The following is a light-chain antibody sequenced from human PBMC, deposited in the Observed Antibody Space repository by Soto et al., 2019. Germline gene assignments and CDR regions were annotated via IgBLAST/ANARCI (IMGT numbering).Light chain of an antibody. V-gene: IGKV3-20*01. CDR3: QQYGSSPIT. CDR2: GAS. CDR1: QSVSSNY. J-gene: IGKJ5*01. Sequence: EIVLTQSPGTLSLSPGERATLSCRASQSVSSNYLAWYQQKPGQAPRLLIYGASSRTTDIPDRFSGSGSGTDFSLTISRLEPEDFAVYYCQQYGSSPITFGQGTRLEIK.